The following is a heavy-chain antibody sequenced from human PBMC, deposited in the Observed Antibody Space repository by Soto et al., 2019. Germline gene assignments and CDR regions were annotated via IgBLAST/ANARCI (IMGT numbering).Heavy chain of an antibody. V-gene: IGHV1-69*02. D-gene: IGHD6-19*01. Sequence: QVQLVQSGAEVKKPGSSVKVSCKASGGTFSSYSISWVRQAPGQGLEWMGMIIPILGIANYAQKLQGRVTITADKSTSTAYMELSSLRSEDTAVYYCARGAAGIAVAGPSYDFDYWGQETLVTVSS. CDR3: ARGAAGIAVAGPSYDFDY. J-gene: IGHJ4*02. CDR2: IIPILGIA. CDR1: GGTFSSYS.